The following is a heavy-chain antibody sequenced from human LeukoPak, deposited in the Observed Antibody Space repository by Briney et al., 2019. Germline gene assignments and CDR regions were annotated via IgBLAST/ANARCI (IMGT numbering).Heavy chain of an antibody. CDR3: ARAAAGSQHSYYYYYYMDV. D-gene: IGHD6-13*01. V-gene: IGHV1-2*02. CDR2: VNPNSGGT. Sequence: ASVKVSCKTSGYTFTTYGISWVRQAPGQGLEWMGWVNPNSGGTNYAQKFQGRVTMTRDTSISTAYMELSRLRSDDTAMYYCARAAAGSQHSYYYYYYMDVWGKGTTVTISS. CDR1: GYTFTTYG. J-gene: IGHJ6*03.